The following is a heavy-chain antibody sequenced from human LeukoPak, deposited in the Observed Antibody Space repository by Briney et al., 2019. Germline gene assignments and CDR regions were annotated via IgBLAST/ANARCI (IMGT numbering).Heavy chain of an antibody. CDR1: GSSISSYY. Sequence: PSETLSLTCTVSGSSISSYYWSWIRQPPGKGLEWIGYIYYSGSTNYNPSLKSRVTISVDTSKNQFSLKLSSVTAADTAVYYCARDGVLGGYPRSNDAFDIWGQGTMVTVSS. CDR2: IYYSGST. V-gene: IGHV4-59*01. J-gene: IGHJ3*02. D-gene: IGHD5-12*01. CDR3: ARDGVLGGYPRSNDAFDI.